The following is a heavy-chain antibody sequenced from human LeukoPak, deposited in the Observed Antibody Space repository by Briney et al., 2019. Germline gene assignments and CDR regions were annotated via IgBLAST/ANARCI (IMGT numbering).Heavy chain of an antibody. J-gene: IGHJ4*02. V-gene: IGHV1-69*05. CDR3: ARTRLNWNVPPDY. D-gene: IGHD1-1*01. CDR1: GGTFSRYA. CDR2: IIAIFGTA. Sequence: SSEKVSCKTSGGTFSRYAISWVRQAPGQGLEWMGRIIAIFGTANYAQKFQGRVTITTDESTSTAYMELSSLRSEDTAVYYCARTRLNWNVPPDYWGQGTLVTVSS.